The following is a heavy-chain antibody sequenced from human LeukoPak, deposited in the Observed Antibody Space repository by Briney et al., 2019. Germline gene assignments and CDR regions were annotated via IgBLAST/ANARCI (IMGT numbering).Heavy chain of an antibody. J-gene: IGHJ4*02. CDR3: ASTKVKFGGVFDY. Sequence: PSETLSLTCTVSGGSISSYYWSWIRQPPGKGLEWIAYIYFSGSTNYNPSLKSRVTISVDTSKNQFSLKLSSVTAADTAVYYCASTKVKFGGVFDYWGQGTLVTVSS. V-gene: IGHV4-59*01. CDR2: IYFSGST. CDR1: GGSISSYY. D-gene: IGHD3-16*01.